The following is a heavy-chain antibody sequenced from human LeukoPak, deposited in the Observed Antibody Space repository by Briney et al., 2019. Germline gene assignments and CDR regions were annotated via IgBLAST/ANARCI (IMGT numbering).Heavy chain of an antibody. V-gene: IGHV4-34*01. CDR1: GGSFSGYY. Sequence: SETLSLTCAVYGGSFSGYYWSWIRQPPGKGLEWIGEINHSGSTNYNPSLKSRVTISVDTSKNQFSLKLSSVTAADTAVYYCARDGYRVNSPNDAFDIWGQGTMVTVSS. D-gene: IGHD5-24*01. J-gene: IGHJ3*02. CDR3: ARDGYRVNSPNDAFDI. CDR2: INHSGST.